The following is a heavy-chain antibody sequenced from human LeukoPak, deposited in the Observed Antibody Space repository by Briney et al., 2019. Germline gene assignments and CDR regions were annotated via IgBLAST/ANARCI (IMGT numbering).Heavy chain of an antibody. CDR1: GGSFSVYY. CDR3: ARGGGYYYGSGSNDY. Sequence: SETLSLTCAVYGGSFSVYYWSWIRQPPGKGLEWIGEINHSGSTNYNPSLKSRVTISVDTSKNQFSLKLSSVTAADTAVYYCARGGGYYYGSGSNDYWGQGTLVTVSS. J-gene: IGHJ4*02. D-gene: IGHD3-10*01. V-gene: IGHV4-34*01. CDR2: INHSGST.